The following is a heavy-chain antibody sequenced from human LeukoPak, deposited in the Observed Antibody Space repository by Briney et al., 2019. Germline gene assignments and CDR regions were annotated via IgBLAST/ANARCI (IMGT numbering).Heavy chain of an antibody. V-gene: IGHV3-30-3*01. CDR2: ISYDGSNK. Sequence: PGGSLRLSCAASGFTFSSYAMHWVRQAPGKGLEWVAVISYDGSNKYYADSVKGRFTISRDNSKNTLYLQMNSLRAEDTAVYYCARGRAAVVYYYYYYGMDVWGQGTTVTVSS. J-gene: IGHJ6*02. CDR3: ARGRAAVVYYYYYYGMDV. CDR1: GFTFSSYA. D-gene: IGHD2-15*01.